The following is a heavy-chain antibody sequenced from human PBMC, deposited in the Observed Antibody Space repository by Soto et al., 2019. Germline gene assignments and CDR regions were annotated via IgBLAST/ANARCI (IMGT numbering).Heavy chain of an antibody. CDR3: AREYYYDSSGFRGNFDY. Sequence: QVQLVQSGAEVKKPGASVKVSCKASGYTFTSYGISWVRQAPGQGLEWMGWISAYNGNTNYAQKFQGRVTMTTDTSTSTAYMELRSLRSDDTAVYYCAREYYYDSSGFRGNFDYWGQGTLVTVSS. CDR1: GYTFTSYG. D-gene: IGHD3-22*01. J-gene: IGHJ4*02. CDR2: ISAYNGNT. V-gene: IGHV1-18*01.